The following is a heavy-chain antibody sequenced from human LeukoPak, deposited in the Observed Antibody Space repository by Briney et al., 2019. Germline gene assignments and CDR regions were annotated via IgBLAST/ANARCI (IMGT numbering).Heavy chain of an antibody. CDR2: ISSSGSTI. V-gene: IGHV3-48*03. CDR1: GFTFSNYE. D-gene: IGHD3-9*01. Sequence: GGSLRLSCAASGFTFSNYEMNWVRQAPGKGLEWVSYISSSGSTIYYADSVKGRFTISRDNAKNSLYLQMSSLRAEDTAVYYCASGILTGYYRGDAFVIWGQGTMVTVSS. J-gene: IGHJ3*02. CDR3: ASGILTGYYRGDAFVI.